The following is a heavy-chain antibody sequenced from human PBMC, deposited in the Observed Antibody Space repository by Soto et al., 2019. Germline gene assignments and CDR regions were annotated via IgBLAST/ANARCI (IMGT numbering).Heavy chain of an antibody. CDR3: AAGIAVVGPPGWFDP. V-gene: IGHV5-51*01. CDR1: GYSFTTYW. CDR2: IYPGDSDT. D-gene: IGHD6-19*01. Sequence: PGESLKISCQDSGYSFTTYWIGWVRQMPGKGLEWMGIIYPGDSDTRYSPSFQGHVTISADKSINTAYLQWSSLRASDTAMYYCAAGIAVVGPPGWFDPWGQGTLVTVSS. J-gene: IGHJ5*02.